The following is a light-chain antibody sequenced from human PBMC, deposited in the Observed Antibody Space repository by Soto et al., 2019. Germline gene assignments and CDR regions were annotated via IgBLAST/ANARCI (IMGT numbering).Light chain of an antibody. CDR1: QGISSY. J-gene: IGKJ3*01. Sequence: DIQLTQSPSFLSESVGDRVTITCRASQGISSYLAWYQQKPGKAPKLLIYAASTLQSGVPSRFSGSGSGTEFTLTISSLQPEDFATYYCQQLNSYPSFTFGPGTKVDIK. CDR3: QQLNSYPSFT. V-gene: IGKV1-9*01. CDR2: AAS.